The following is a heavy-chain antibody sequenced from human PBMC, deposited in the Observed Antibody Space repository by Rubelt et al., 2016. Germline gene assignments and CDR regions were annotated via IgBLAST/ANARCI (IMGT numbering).Heavy chain of an antibody. Sequence: QVQLVESGGGVVQPGGSLRLSCAASGFTFSSYGMHWVRQAQGKGLERVAFIRYDGSNKYYADSVKGRFTNSRDNSKNTLYLQMNSLRAEDTAVYYCAKPARLDYGINAEYFQHWGQGTLVTVSS. CDR1: GFTFSSYG. D-gene: IGHD4-17*01. CDR3: AKPARLDYGINAEYFQH. J-gene: IGHJ1*01. V-gene: IGHV3-30*02. CDR2: IRYDGSNK.